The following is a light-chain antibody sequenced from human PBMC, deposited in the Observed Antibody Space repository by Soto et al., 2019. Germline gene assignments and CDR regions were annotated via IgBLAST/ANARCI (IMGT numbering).Light chain of an antibody. CDR1: QSISRY. CDR3: QQSYSTIT. Sequence: DIQMTQSPSSLSASVGDRVTITCRASQSISRYLNWYQQKPGKAPNLLIYVASSLQSEVPSRFSGSGSGTDFTLTISSLQPEDFATYYCQQSYSTITFGQGTRLEI. J-gene: IGKJ5*01. V-gene: IGKV1-39*01. CDR2: VAS.